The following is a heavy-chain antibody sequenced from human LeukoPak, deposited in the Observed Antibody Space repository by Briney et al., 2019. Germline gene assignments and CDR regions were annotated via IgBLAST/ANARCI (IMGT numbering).Heavy chain of an antibody. CDR2: INHSGSA. CDR1: ARSIIRYH. Sequence: SETLSLTCAVLARSIIRYHWDWTRQSPGKGLEWIGEINHSGSANYNPSFNSRVTISLDTSNHQLSLELRSVSAGAACLYVRARDPTTVVSVPYYFDDWGQGTLVTVSS. CDR3: ARDPTTVVSVPYYFDD. V-gene: IGHV4-34*01. J-gene: IGHJ4*02. D-gene: IGHD4-23*01.